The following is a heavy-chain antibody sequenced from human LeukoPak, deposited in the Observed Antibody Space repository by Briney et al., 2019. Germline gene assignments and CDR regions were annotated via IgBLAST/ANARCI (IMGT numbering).Heavy chain of an antibody. CDR3: TTATRTLYF. Sequence: RGSLRLSCVVSGLTFTSDAINCVPEAPGKGLEWVSVIGGSGNTTYYADSVKGRFTISRDNSKNTLYLQMHSLRAEDTAIYYCTTATRTLYFWGQGTLVTVSS. D-gene: IGHD1-14*01. J-gene: IGHJ4*02. CDR1: GLTFTSDA. V-gene: IGHV3-23*01. CDR2: IGGSGNTT.